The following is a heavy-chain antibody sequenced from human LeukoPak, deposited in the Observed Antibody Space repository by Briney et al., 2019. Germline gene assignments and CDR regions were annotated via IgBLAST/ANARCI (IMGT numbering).Heavy chain of an antibody. V-gene: IGHV1-18*01. D-gene: IGHD3-10*01. J-gene: IGHJ4*02. Sequence: GASVKVSCKASGCTFTSYGISWVRQAPGQGLEWMGWISAYNGNTNYAQKPQGRVTMTTDTSTSTAYMELRSLRSDDTAVYYCASSMVRGVYFDYWGQGTLVTVSS. CDR2: ISAYNGNT. CDR1: GCTFTSYG. CDR3: ASSMVRGVYFDY.